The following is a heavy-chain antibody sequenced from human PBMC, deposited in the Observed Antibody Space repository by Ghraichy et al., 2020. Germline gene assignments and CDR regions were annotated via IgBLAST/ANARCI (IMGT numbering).Heavy chain of an antibody. CDR2: IYSSGGT. D-gene: IGHD4-11*01. CDR3: PTHYNDYSRFDY. Sequence: SETLSLTCTVSGGSISTSHSYWGWVRQSPGKGLEWIGSIYSSGGTYSNPSLKSRATISADRSKNQFSLRLASVTAEDTAVYYCPTHYNDYSRFDYWGQGTQVTVSS. CDR1: GGSISTSHSY. V-gene: IGHV4-39*01. J-gene: IGHJ4*02.